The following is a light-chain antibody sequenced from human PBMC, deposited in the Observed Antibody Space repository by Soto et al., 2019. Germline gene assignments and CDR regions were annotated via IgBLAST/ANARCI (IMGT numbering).Light chain of an antibody. J-gene: IGLJ3*02. CDR3: QTWVTGFWV. Sequence: QSVLTQSPSASASLGASVKLTCTLSSGHSSYAIAWHQQQPEKGPRYLMKLNSDGSHSKGDGIPDRFSGSSSGAERYLTIASLQSEDEADYYCQTWVTGFWVFGGGTQLTVL. V-gene: IGLV4-69*01. CDR1: SGHSSYA. CDR2: LNSDGSH.